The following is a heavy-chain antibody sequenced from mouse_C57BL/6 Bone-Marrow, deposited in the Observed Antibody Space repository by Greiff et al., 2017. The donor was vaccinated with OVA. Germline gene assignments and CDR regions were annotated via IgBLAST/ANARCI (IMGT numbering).Heavy chain of an antibody. CDR2: IYPRSGNT. CDR3: AREGIYDCYAAWFAY. V-gene: IGHV1-81*01. Sequence: QVQLQQSGAELARPGASVKLSCKASGYTFTSYGISWVKQRTGQGLEWIGEIYPRSGNTYYNEKFKGKATMTADKSSSTAYMELRSLTSEDSAVYFCAREGIYDCYAAWFAYWGQGTLVTVSA. D-gene: IGHD2-3*01. J-gene: IGHJ3*01. CDR1: GYTFTSYG.